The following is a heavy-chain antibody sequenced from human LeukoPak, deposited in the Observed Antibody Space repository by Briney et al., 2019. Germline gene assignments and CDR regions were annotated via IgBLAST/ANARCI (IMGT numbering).Heavy chain of an antibody. J-gene: IGHJ6*02. D-gene: IGHD1-26*01. V-gene: IGHV1-69*01. Sequence: SVKVSCTASGGTFSSYAISWVRQAPGQGLEWMGGIIPIFGTASYAQKFQGRVTITADESTSTAYMELSSLRSEDTAVYYCARERSGSSHRYYYYYGMDVWGQGTTVTVSS. CDR2: IIPIFGTA. CDR1: GGTFSSYA. CDR3: ARERSGSSHRYYYYYGMDV.